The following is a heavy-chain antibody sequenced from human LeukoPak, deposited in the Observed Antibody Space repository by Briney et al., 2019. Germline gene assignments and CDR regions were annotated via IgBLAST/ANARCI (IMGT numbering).Heavy chain of an antibody. J-gene: IGHJ6*02. D-gene: IGHD2-2*01. CDR1: GFTFSSYS. V-gene: IGHV3-21*01. CDR2: ISSSSSYI. CDR3: ARGGVVVVPAAIVYGMDV. Sequence: GGSLRLSCAASGFTFSSYSMNWVRQAPGKGLEWVSSISSSSSYIYYADSVKGRFTISRDNAKNSLYLQMNSLRAEDTAVYYCARGGVVVVPAAIVYGMDVWGQGTTVTVSS.